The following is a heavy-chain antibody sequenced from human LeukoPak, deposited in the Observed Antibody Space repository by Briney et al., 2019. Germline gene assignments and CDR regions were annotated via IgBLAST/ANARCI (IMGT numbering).Heavy chain of an antibody. V-gene: IGHV3-48*03. J-gene: IGHJ4*02. CDR2: ISSSSSTI. D-gene: IGHD3-22*01. CDR1: GFTFSSYE. Sequence: PGGSLRLSCAASGFTFSSYEMNWVRQAPGKGLEWVSYISSSSSTIKYADSVKGRFTISRDNAKNSLYLQMNSLRAEDTAVYYCARADYYDSSGSPDYWGQGTLVTVSS. CDR3: ARADYYDSSGSPDY.